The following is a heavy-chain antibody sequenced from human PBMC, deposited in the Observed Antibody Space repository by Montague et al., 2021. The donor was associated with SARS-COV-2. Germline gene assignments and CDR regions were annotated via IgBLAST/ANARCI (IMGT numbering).Heavy chain of an antibody. Sequence: SETLSLTCAVYGGTFSAHSWSWVRQSPGKGLEWIGEINHRGSTTYMSSLKSRVTMSVDTSKNQFSLKLSSVTAAATAIYYCARGGLAGGNYDIWSFSFTNPLDYWGQGTLVTVSS. V-gene: IGHV4-34*01. CDR3: ARGGLAGGNYDIWSFSFTNPLDY. J-gene: IGHJ4*02. CDR2: INHRGST. CDR1: GGTFSAHS. D-gene: IGHD3-3*01.